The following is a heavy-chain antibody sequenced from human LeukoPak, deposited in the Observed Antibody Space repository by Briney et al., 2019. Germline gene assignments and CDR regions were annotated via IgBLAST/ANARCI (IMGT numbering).Heavy chain of an antibody. J-gene: IGHJ4*02. D-gene: IGHD6-13*01. V-gene: IGHV4-34*01. Sequence: SETLSLTCAVYGGSFSGYYWSWIRQPPGKGLEWIREINHSGSTNYNPSLKSRVTISVDTSKNQFSLKLSSVTAADTAVYYCARGMEGIAESDYWGQGTLVTVSS. CDR2: INHSGST. CDR1: GGSFSGYY. CDR3: ARGMEGIAESDY.